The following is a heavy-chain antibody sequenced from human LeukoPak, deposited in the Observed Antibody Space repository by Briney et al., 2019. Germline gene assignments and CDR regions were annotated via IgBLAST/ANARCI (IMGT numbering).Heavy chain of an antibody. Sequence: SETLSLTCAVYGGSFSGYYWSWIRQPPGKGLEWIGVINHSGSTNYNPSLKSRVTISVDTSKNQFSLKLSSVTAADTAVYYCARVLGGGSSWYGGFNWFYPWGQGTLVTVSS. V-gene: IGHV4-34*01. J-gene: IGHJ5*02. D-gene: IGHD6-13*01. CDR1: GGSFSGYY. CDR3: ARVLGGGSSWYGGFNWFYP. CDR2: INHSGST.